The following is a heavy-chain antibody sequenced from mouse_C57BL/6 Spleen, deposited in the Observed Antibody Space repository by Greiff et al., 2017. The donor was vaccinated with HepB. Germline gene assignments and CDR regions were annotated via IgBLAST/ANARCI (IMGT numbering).Heavy chain of an antibody. J-gene: IGHJ4*01. Sequence: EVKLQESGGGLVKPGGSLKLSCAASGFTFSDYGMHWVRQAPEKGLEWVAYISSGSSTIYYADTVKGRFTISRDNAKNTLFLQMTSLRSEDTAMYYCASYGSSYGGYAMDYWGQGTSVTVSS. V-gene: IGHV5-17*01. CDR2: ISSGSSTI. CDR3: ASYGSSYGGYAMDY. D-gene: IGHD1-1*01. CDR1: GFTFSDYG.